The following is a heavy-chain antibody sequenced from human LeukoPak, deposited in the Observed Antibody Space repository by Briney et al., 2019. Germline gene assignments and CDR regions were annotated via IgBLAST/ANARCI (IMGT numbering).Heavy chain of an antibody. J-gene: IGHJ4*02. D-gene: IGHD5-18*01. CDR2: IWYDGSNK. Sequence: PGGSLRLSCAASGFTFSSYGMHWVRQAPGKGLEWVAVIWYDGSNKYYADSVKGRFTISRDNSKNTLYLQMNSLRAEDTAVYYCARGRMVTWIQLWYPLDYWGQGTLVTVSS. V-gene: IGHV3-33*01. CDR3: ARGRMVTWIQLWYPLDY. CDR1: GFTFSSYG.